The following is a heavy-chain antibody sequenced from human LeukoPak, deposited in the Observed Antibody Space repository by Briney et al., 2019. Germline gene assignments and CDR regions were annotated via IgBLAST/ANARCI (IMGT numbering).Heavy chain of an antibody. J-gene: IGHJ3*02. D-gene: IGHD3-22*01. CDR2: INPSGGST. CDR1: GYTFTSYY. V-gene: IGHV1-46*01. CDR3: ARDRAYYDSSGYFRDDAFDI. Sequence: GASVKVSCKASGYTFTSYYMPWVRQAPGQGLEWMGIINPSGGSTSYAQKFQGRVTMTRDASTSTVYMELSSLRSEDTAVYYCARDRAYYDSSGYFRDDAFDIWGQGTMVTVSS.